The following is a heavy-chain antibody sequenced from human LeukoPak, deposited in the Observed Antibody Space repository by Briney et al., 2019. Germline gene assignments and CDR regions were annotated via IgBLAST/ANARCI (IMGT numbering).Heavy chain of an antibody. CDR2: ISSSGNNI. Sequence: GGSLRLSCAASGFTFSSYEMNWVRQAPGKGLEWVSYISSSGNNIYFADSVKGRFTISRDNAKNSPFLQMNSLRAEDTAVYYCARVTYAVPDYWGQGTLVTVSS. CDR3: ARVTYAVPDY. J-gene: IGHJ4*02. V-gene: IGHV3-48*03. CDR1: GFTFSSYE. D-gene: IGHD2/OR15-2a*01.